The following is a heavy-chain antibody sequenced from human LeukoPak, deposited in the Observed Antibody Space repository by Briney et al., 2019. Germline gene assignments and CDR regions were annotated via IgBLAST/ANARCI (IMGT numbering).Heavy chain of an antibody. V-gene: IGHV3-21*01. CDR1: GFTFSNFG. CDR3: AIDRYSSGWYTFDY. D-gene: IGHD6-19*01. CDR2: ISSSSSYI. J-gene: IGHJ4*02. Sequence: PGGSLRLSCAASGFTFSNFGINWVRQAPGKGLEWVSSISSSSSYISYADSVKGRFTISRGNAKNSLDLQMNSQRAEDTAVYYCAIDRYSSGWYTFDYWGQGTLVTVSS.